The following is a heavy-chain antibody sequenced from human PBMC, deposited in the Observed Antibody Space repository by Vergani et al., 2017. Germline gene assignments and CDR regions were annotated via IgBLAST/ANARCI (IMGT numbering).Heavy chain of an antibody. J-gene: IGHJ6*02. D-gene: IGHD5-18*01. V-gene: IGHV1-69*12. CDR1: GGTFSSYA. Sequence: QVQLVQSGAEVKKPGSSVKVSCKASGGTFSSYAISWVRQAPGQGLEWMGGFIPIFGTANYAQKFQGRVTITADESTSTAYMELSSLRSEDTAVYYCAREHRWVTGMGYDYYGMDVWGQGTTVTVSS. CDR2: FIPIFGTA. CDR3: AREHRWVTGMGYDYYGMDV.